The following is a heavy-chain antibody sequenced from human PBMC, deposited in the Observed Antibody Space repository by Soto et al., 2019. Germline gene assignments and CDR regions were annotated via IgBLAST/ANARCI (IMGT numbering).Heavy chain of an antibody. CDR2: LGTAGDT. Sequence: EVQLVESGGGLVQPGGSLRLSCAASGFTFSSYDMHWVRQATGKGLEWVSALGTAGDTYYPGSGNGRFTISRKNAKNSFYLQMNSLRAGDTAVYDCARVVRGYCSGGSCDGGSYYYYMDVWGKWTTVTVSS. V-gene: IGHV3-13*01. CDR1: GFTFSSYD. J-gene: IGHJ6*03. D-gene: IGHD2-15*01. CDR3: ARVVRGYCSGGSCDGGSYYYYMDV.